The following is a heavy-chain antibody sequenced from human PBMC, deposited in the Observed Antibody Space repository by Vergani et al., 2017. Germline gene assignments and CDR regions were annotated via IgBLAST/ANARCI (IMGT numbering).Heavy chain of an antibody. CDR3: ARDREIVVVPAAGLNYCYYGMDV. Sequence: QVQLVQSGAEVKKPGASVKVSCKASGYTFTSYAMHWVRKAPGQRLEWMGWINAGNGNTNYAQKLQGRVTMTTDTSTSTAYMELRSLRTDDTAVYYCARDREIVVVPAAGLNYCYYGMDVWGQGTTVTVSS. J-gene: IGHJ6*02. D-gene: IGHD2-2*01. CDR1: GYTFTSYA. CDR2: INAGNGNT. V-gene: IGHV1-3*01.